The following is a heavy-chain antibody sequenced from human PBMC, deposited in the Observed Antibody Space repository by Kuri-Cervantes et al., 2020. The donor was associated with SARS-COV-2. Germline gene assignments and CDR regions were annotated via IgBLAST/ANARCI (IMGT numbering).Heavy chain of an antibody. Sequence: ASVKVSCKASGYTFTSYGISWVRQATGQGLEWMGMVKTNSGNTLYAQIFQGRVTMTRDTSTTTAYMELSSLTSEDTAIYYCYCAPKEGFDSWGQGTLVTVSS. CDR3: YCAPKEGFDS. CDR2: VKTNSGNT. D-gene: IGHD2-21*01. J-gene: IGHJ4*02. CDR1: GYTFTSYG. V-gene: IGHV1-8*02.